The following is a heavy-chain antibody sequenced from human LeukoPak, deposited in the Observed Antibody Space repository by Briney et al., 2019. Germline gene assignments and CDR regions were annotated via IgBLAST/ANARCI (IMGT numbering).Heavy chain of an antibody. J-gene: IGHJ4*02. V-gene: IGHV1-69*05. CDR2: IIPIFGTA. CDR1: GYTFTSYI. Sequence: ASVKVSCKASGYTFTSYIISWVRQAPGQGLEWMGRIIPIFGTANYAQKFQGRVTITTDESTSTAYMELSSLRSEDTAVYYCATLGTAMASYWGQGTLVTVSS. D-gene: IGHD5-18*01. CDR3: ATLGTAMASY.